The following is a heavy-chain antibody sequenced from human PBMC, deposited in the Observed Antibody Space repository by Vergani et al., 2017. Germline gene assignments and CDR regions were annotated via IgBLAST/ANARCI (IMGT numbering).Heavy chain of an antibody. J-gene: IGHJ2*01. CDR1: GGPFQNSA. D-gene: IGHD2-21*02. CDR2: IITFFETT. V-gene: IGHV1-69*13. CDR3: ARDCPCGSGDCSAGWYFDL. Sequence: QVQLVQSGAEVKKPGSSVKVSCKASGGPFQNSAFSGVRKVPGQGLEWRGRIITFFETTDYAQKFQGQFTILADELTKTVDMQLSNLRSEDTAVYYCARDCPCGSGDCSAGWYFDLWLRGTLVTVCS.